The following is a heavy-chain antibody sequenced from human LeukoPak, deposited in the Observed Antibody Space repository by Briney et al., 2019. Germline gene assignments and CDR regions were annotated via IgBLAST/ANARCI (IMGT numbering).Heavy chain of an antibody. CDR1: GFTFSSYS. D-gene: IGHD6-13*01. Sequence: GGSLRLSCAASGFTFSSYSMNWVRQAPGKGLEWVSSISSSSSYIYYADSVKGRFTISRDNAKNSLYLQMNSLRAEDTAVYYCARVRVPAAAGWFDYWGQGTLVTVSS. CDR3: ARVRVPAAAGWFDY. J-gene: IGHJ4*02. CDR2: ISSSSSYI. V-gene: IGHV3-21*01.